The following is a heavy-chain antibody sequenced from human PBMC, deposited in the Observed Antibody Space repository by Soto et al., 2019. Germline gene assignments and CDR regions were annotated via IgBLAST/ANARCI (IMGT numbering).Heavy chain of an antibody. J-gene: IGHJ4*02. CDR2: INAGNGNT. D-gene: IGHD3-22*01. CDR3: ARVNVDDSSVQWYFDE. Sequence: WASVKVSCKASGYTFSNYAMHWVRQIPGQRLEWMGWINAGNGNTRYSQKFQDRVTITRATSASTAYMELSSLRSEDTAVYYCARVNVDDSSVQWYFDEWGEGSLVTVAS. CDR1: GYTFSNYA. V-gene: IGHV1-3*01.